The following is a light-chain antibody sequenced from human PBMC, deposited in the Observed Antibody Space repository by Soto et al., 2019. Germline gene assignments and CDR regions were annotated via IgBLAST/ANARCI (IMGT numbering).Light chain of an antibody. CDR3: QQSYTIPWT. Sequence: DIQMTQSPSSLSASVGERVTITCRASQSISSYLNWYQQKPGKAPKLLIYAASSLQSGVPSRFSGSGSGTDLTLTISSLQPEDFATYYCQQSYTIPWTFGQGTKVEIK. CDR1: QSISSY. V-gene: IGKV1-39*01. CDR2: AAS. J-gene: IGKJ1*01.